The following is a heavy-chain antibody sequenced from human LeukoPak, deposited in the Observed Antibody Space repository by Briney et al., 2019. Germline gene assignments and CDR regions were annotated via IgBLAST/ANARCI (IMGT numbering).Heavy chain of an antibody. Sequence: ASVKVSCKASGGTFTSYDINWVRLATGQGLEWMGWMNPNSGNTGYAQKFQGRVTMTRNTSISTAYMELSSLRSEDTAVYYCALSVGTYDDDAFDIWGQGTMVTVSS. V-gene: IGHV1-8*01. CDR2: MNPNSGNT. J-gene: IGHJ3*02. CDR3: ALSVGTYDDDAFDI. CDR1: GGTFTSYD. D-gene: IGHD1-14*01.